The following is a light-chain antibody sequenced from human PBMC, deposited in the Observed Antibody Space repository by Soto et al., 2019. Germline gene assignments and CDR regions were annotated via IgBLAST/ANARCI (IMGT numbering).Light chain of an antibody. CDR2: EGS. J-gene: IGLJ1*01. CDR1: SSDVGSYNL. V-gene: IGLV2-23*01. Sequence: QAVLTQPASESGSPGQSITISCTGTSSDVGSYNLVSWYQQHPGKAPKLMIYEGSKRPSGVSNRFSGSKSGNTASLTISGLQAEDEADYYCCSYAGSSTHVFGTGTKVTVL. CDR3: CSYAGSSTHV.